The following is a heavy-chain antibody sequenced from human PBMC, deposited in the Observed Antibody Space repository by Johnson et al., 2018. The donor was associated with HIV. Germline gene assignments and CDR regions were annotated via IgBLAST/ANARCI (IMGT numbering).Heavy chain of an antibody. D-gene: IGHD7-27*01. CDR3: ARYQLGGDAFDI. CDR1: GFTVSSNY. J-gene: IGHJ3*02. V-gene: IGHV3-66*02. Sequence: VQLVESGGGLVQPGGSLRLSCAASGFTVSSNYMSWVRQAPGKGLEWVSVIYSGGSTYYADYVKGRFTISGDNSKNPLYLQMNSQRAEDTAVYYCARYQLGGDAFDIWGQGTMVIVSS. CDR2: IYSGGST.